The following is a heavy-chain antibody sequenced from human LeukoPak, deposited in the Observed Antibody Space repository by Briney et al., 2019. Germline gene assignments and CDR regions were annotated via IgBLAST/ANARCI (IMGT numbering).Heavy chain of an antibody. CDR3: ARLSTVTTSFDY. CDR2: IYTSGTT. D-gene: IGHD4-17*01. CDR1: GGSISSGIYY. J-gene: IGHJ4*02. Sequence: SETLSLTCTVSGGSISSGIYYWSWIRQPAGKGLEWIGRIYTSGTTHYNPSLKSRVTMSVDTSKNQFSLKLSSVTAADTAVYYCARLSTVTTSFDYWGQGTLVTVSS. V-gene: IGHV4-61*02.